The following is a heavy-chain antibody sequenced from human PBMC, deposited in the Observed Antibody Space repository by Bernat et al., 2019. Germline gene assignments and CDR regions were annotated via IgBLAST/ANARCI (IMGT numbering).Heavy chain of an antibody. CDR2: ISSNGGST. J-gene: IGHJ4*02. Sequence: EVQLVESGGGLVQPGGSLRLSCSASGFTFSSYAMHWVRQAPGKGLEYVSAISSNGGSTYYADSGKGRFTISRDNSKNTLYLQMSSLRAEDTAVYYCVKFSGANYYGSGSKGPDFDYWGQGTLVTVSS. D-gene: IGHD3-10*01. CDR3: VKFSGANYYGSGSKGPDFDY. CDR1: GFTFSSYA. V-gene: IGHV3-64D*06.